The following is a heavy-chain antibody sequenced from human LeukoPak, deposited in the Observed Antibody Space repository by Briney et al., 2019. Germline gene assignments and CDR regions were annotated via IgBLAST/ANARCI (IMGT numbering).Heavy chain of an antibody. CDR3: ATYWRLFDWLLSDI. Sequence: GGSLRLSCEASGFTFRDYWMTWVRQAPGKGLEGVANIKQDGSENHYVDSVKGRFTISRDNAKNSLYLQMNSLRAEDTAVYYFATYWRLFDWLLSDIWGLGTMVTVSS. J-gene: IGHJ3*02. CDR2: IKQDGSEN. V-gene: IGHV3-7*05. CDR1: GFTFRDYW. D-gene: IGHD3-9*01.